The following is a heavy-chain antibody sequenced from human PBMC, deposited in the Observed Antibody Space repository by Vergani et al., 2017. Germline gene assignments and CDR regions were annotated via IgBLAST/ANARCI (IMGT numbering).Heavy chain of an antibody. CDR3: AKECGGTGKCYGWNDLKV. D-gene: IGHD1-1*01. CDR1: GFTFSSND. CDR2: IGVDGDR. J-gene: IGHJ6*04. Sequence: EVHLLESGGGQVEPGGSLRLSCTVSGFTFSSNDFHWVRQTAGKGLEGVSSIGVDGDRYYSGSVRGRFTISRDKGQSDLYLDMDNLRVEDTAVYFCAKECGGTGKCYGWNDLKVWGEGTSVTVSS. V-gene: IGHV3-13*01.